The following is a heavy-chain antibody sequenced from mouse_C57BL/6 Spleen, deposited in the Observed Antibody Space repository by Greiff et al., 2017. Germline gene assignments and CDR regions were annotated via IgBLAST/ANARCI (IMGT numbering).Heavy chain of an antibody. CDR1: GYTFTSYW. V-gene: IGHV1-52*01. Sequence: QVQLQQPGAELVRPGSSVKLSCKASGYTFTSYWMHWVKQRPIQGLEWIGNIDPSDSETHYNQKFKDKATLTVDKSSSTAYMQLSSLTSEDSAVYYCARWTTVGATGFDYWGQGTTLTVSS. J-gene: IGHJ2*01. D-gene: IGHD1-1*01. CDR3: ARWTTVGATGFDY. CDR2: IDPSDSET.